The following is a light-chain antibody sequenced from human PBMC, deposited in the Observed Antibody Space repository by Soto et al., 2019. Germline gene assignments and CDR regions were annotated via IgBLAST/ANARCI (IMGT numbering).Light chain of an antibody. V-gene: IGKV3D-20*01. CDR2: DAS. CDR3: QQYGSSGT. Sequence: EIVLTQSPGTLSLSPGERATLSCRASQSVSSSYLAWYQQKPGLAPRLLIYDASNRATGIPDRFSGSGSGTDFTLTISRLEPEDFAVYYCQQYGSSGTFGQGTKVDIK. CDR1: QSVSSSY. J-gene: IGKJ1*01.